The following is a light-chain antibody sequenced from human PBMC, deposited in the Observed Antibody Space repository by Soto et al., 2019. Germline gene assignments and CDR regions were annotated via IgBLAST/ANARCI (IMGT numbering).Light chain of an antibody. J-gene: IGKJ5*01. CDR3: QQRSNWPPEVT. V-gene: IGKV3-15*01. CDR1: QSVRSN. Sequence: EKVMTQSPATLSVSPGERATLSCGASQSVRSNVAWYQQKPGQPPRLLIYDASTRATGIPSRFSGSGSGTEFTLTISSLKSEDFAVYYCQQRSNWPPEVTFGQGTRLEIK. CDR2: DAS.